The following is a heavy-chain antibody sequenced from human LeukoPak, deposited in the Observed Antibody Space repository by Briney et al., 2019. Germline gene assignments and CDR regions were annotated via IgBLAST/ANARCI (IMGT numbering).Heavy chain of an antibody. V-gene: IGHV1-69*04. D-gene: IGHD3-22*01. CDR3: ASPPADYYDSRDYFDY. CDR2: IIPILGIA. J-gene: IGHJ4*02. Sequence: SVKVSCKASGGTFSSYVISWVRQATGQGLEWVGRIIPILGIANYAQKFRGRVTITADKSTSTAYMELSSLRSEDTAVYYCASPPADYYDSRDYFDYWGQGTLVTVSS. CDR1: GGTFSSYV.